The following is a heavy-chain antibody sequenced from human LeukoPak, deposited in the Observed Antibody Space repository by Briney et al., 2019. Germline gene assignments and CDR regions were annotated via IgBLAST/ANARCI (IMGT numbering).Heavy chain of an antibody. J-gene: IGHJ4*02. CDR1: GFTFSSFS. CDR2: IRTSGTNT. D-gene: IGHD1-7*01. CDR3: ARMNYVSSGWGAPFDY. V-gene: IGHV3-48*04. Sequence: GGCLRLSYAASGFTFSSFSMNWVRQAPGKGLEWVSYIRTSGTNTDYTGSVKGRFTISRDNAKNSLYLQMNSLRAEDTAVYYCARMNYVSSGWGAPFDYWGQGTLVTVSS.